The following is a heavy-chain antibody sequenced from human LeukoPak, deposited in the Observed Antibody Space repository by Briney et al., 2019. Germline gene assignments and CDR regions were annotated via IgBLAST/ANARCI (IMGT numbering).Heavy chain of an antibody. CDR3: ARTVGDFWSGYYRVGYFDY. J-gene: IGHJ4*02. V-gene: IGHV3-53*01. CDR1: GFTVSSNY. CDR2: IYSGGST. D-gene: IGHD3-3*01. Sequence: GGSLRLSCAASGFTVSSNYMSWVRQAPGKGLEWVSVIYSGGSTYYADSVKGRFTISRDNSKNTLYLQMNSLRAEDTAVYYCARTVGDFWSGYYRVGYFDYWGQGTLVTVSS.